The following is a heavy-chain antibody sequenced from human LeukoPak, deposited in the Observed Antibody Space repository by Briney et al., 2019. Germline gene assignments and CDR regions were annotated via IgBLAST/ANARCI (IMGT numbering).Heavy chain of an antibody. CDR1: GFTFNYYA. Sequence: GGSLRLSCAASGFTFNYYAMNWVRQAPGKGLEWVSSITGSGGDSYYADSVKGRFTISGDNSKNTVYLQLNSLRVEDTAVFYCAKAEVPDFWYSGLDVWGQGTTVTVSS. J-gene: IGHJ6*02. CDR2: ITGSGGDS. V-gene: IGHV3-23*01. D-gene: IGHD4/OR15-4a*01. CDR3: AKAEVPDFWYSGLDV.